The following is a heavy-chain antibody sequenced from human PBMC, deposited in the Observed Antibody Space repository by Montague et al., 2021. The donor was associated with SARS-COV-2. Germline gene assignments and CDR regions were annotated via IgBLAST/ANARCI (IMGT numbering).Heavy chain of an antibody. Sequence: SETLSLTCTVSGGSISPNYWSWIRQSPGQGLECIGYTSYSGSTDYNPSLERRVTISIDTSKNQFYLTLSSVTAADTAVYYCARWGEYYDSPYYWCAMDVWGQGTTVTVSS. V-gene: IGHV4-59*12. CDR2: TSYSGST. CDR3: ARWGEYYDSPYYWCAMDV. D-gene: IGHD3-3*01. CDR1: GGSISPNY. J-gene: IGHJ6*02.